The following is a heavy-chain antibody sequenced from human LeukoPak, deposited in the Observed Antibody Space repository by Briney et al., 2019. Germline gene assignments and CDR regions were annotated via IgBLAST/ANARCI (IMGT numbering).Heavy chain of an antibody. CDR2: IYYSGST. CDR3: ARETSQKGAHYMDV. Sequence: SETLSLTCAVYSGSFSGYYWSWIRQPPGKGLEWIGYIYYSGSTNYNPSLKSLVTISVDTSKNQFSLKLSSVTAADTAVYYCARETSQKGAHYMDVWGKGTTVTVSS. D-gene: IGHD3-16*01. CDR1: SGSFSGYY. V-gene: IGHV4-59*01. J-gene: IGHJ6*03.